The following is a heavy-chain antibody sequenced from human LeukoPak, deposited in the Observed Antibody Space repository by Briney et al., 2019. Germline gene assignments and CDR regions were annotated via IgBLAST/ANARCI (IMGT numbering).Heavy chain of an antibody. V-gene: IGHV1-18*01. Sequence: GASVKVSCKASGYTFNRYGVSWVRQAPGQGLEWMGLINVYNGNTNYAQNFQGRVTMTTDTSTSTAYMELRSLRSDDTAVYYCARCCRASGRPWGQGTLVTVSS. CDR3: ARCCRASGRP. J-gene: IGHJ5*02. CDR1: GYTFNRYG. CDR2: INVYNGNT. D-gene: IGHD2-15*01.